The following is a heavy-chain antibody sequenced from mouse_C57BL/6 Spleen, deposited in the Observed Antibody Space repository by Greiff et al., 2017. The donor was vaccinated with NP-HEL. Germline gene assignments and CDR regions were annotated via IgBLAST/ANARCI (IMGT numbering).Heavy chain of an antibody. Sequence: VQLQQPGAELVRPGSSVKLSCKASGYTFTSYWMDWVKQRPGQGLEWIGNIYPSDSETHYNQKFKDKATLTVDKSSSTAYMQLSSLTSEDSAVYYCASGGDYYGSSWFAYWGQGTLVTVSA. CDR1: GYTFTSYW. D-gene: IGHD1-1*01. J-gene: IGHJ3*01. CDR2: IYPSDSET. V-gene: IGHV1-61*01. CDR3: ASGGDYYGSSWFAY.